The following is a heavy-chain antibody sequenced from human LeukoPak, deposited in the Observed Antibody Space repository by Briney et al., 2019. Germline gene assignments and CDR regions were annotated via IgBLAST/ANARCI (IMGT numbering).Heavy chain of an antibody. CDR2: ISYSGGT. CDR1: GDSLTSSSFF. Sequence: SETLSLTCTVSGDSLTSSSFFWDWIRQPPGRGLEWIGNISYSGGTNYNPSLQSRVTISVDTSKNQFSLKLSSVTAADTAVYFCAGHDSRGYYVAYWGQGALVTVSS. V-gene: IGHV4-39*01. J-gene: IGHJ4*02. CDR3: AGHDSRGYYVAY. D-gene: IGHD3-22*01.